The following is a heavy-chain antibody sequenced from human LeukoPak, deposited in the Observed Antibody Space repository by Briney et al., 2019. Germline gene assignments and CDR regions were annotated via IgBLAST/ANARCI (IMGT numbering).Heavy chain of an antibody. Sequence: SETLSLTCTVSGGSISSSSYYWGWIRQPPGKGLEWIGSIYYSGSTNYNPSLKSPVTISVDTSKNQFSLKLSSVTAADTAVYYCARDYYGSGSYSAFDMWGQGTMVTVSS. CDR3: ARDYYGSGSYSAFDM. V-gene: IGHV4-39*07. D-gene: IGHD3-10*01. J-gene: IGHJ3*02. CDR2: IYYSGST. CDR1: GGSISSSSYY.